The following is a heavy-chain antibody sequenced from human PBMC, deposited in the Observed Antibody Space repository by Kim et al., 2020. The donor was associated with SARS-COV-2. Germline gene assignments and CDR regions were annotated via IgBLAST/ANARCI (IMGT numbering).Heavy chain of an antibody. V-gene: IGHV3-30*18. CDR3: AKIGYCSSTSCSSNLID. D-gene: IGHD2-2*01. CDR1: GFTFSSYG. Sequence: GGSLRLSCAASGFTFSSYGMHWVRQAPGKGLEWVAVISYDGSNKYYADSVKGRFTISRDNSKNTLYLQMNSLRAEDTAVYYCAKIGYCSSTSCSSNLID. CDR2: ISYDGSNK. J-gene: IGHJ4*01.